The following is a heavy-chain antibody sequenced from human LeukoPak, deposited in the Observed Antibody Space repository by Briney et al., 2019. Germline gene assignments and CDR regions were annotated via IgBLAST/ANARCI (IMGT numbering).Heavy chain of an antibody. CDR3: AREIVDTALDY. V-gene: IGHV4-61*01. Sequence: SETLSLTCTVSGGSISSSSYYWGWIRQPPGKGLEWIGYIYYSGSTNYNPSLKSRVTISVDTSKNQFSLKLSSVTAADTAVYYCAREIVDTALDYWGQGTLVTVSS. CDR1: GGSISSSSYY. J-gene: IGHJ4*02. CDR2: IYYSGST. D-gene: IGHD5-18*01.